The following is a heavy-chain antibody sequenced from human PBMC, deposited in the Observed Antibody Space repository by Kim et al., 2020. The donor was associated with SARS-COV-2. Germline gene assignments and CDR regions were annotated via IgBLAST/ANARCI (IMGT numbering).Heavy chain of an antibody. Sequence: SVKVSCKASGGTFSSYAISWVRQAPGQGLEWMGGIIPIFGTANYAQKFQGRVTITADESTSTAYMELSSLRSEDTAVYYCAREPCSSTSCYYYDSSGYYQSNYYYYGMDVWGQGTTVTVSS. J-gene: IGHJ6*02. CDR3: AREPCSSTSCYYYDSSGYYQSNYYYYGMDV. CDR1: GGTFSSYA. CDR2: IIPIFGTA. D-gene: IGHD3-22*01. V-gene: IGHV1-69*13.